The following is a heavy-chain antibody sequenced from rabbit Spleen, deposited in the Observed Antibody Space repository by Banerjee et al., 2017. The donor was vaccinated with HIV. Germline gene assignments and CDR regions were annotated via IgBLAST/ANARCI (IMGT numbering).Heavy chain of an antibody. CDR3: SRHLVGGIGWVFDL. Sequence: QEQLVESGGDLVKPEGSLTLTCTASGFSFSSSDYMCWVRQAPGKGLEWISCIAGSSSGFTYSATWAQGRFPISKTSSTTVTLHVTSLTAADTATYFCSRHLVGGIGWVFDLWGPGTLVTVS. V-gene: IGHV1S45*01. D-gene: IGHD1-1*01. J-gene: IGHJ4*01. CDR1: GFSFSSSDY. CDR2: IAGSSSGFT.